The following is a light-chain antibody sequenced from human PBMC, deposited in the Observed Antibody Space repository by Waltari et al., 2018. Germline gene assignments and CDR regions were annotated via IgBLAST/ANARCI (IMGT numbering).Light chain of an antibody. CDR1: QSVTSSY. CDR3: QPYGSSPYT. J-gene: IGKJ2*01. V-gene: IGKV3-20*01. CDR2: GAS. Sequence: EIVLTQSPGTLSLSPGERATLSCRASQSVTSSYLAWYQKKVGQAPRLLIYGASNRATGIPDRFSGSGSGTDFTLTINRLEPEDFAVYYCQPYGSSPYTFGQGTKLEIK.